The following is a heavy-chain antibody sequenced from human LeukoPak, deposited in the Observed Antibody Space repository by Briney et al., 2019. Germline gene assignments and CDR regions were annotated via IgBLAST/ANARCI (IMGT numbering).Heavy chain of an antibody. J-gene: IGHJ4*02. Sequence: GGSLRLSCAASGFTFSKYAMHWVRQAPGKGLEYASAISSNGDSTYYANSVKGRFTISRDNSKNTLYLQMGSLRVEDMGVYYCAREGASRGSYSYWGQGTLVTVSS. CDR1: GFTFSKYA. CDR2: ISSNGDST. D-gene: IGHD1-26*01. CDR3: AREGASRGSYSY. V-gene: IGHV3-64*01.